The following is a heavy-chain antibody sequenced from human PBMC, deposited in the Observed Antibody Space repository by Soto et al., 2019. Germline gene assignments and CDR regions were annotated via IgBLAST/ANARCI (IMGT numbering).Heavy chain of an antibody. Sequence: SETLSLTCAVSGYSISSGYYWGWIRQPPGKGLEWIGSVYHSGSTYYNPSLKSRVTISLDTSKNQFSLKLSSVTAGDTAVYYCARVPVDTYMIYWSDPWGQGTLVTVSS. V-gene: IGHV4-38-2*01. J-gene: IGHJ5*02. CDR3: ARVPVDTYMIYWSDP. CDR2: VYHSGST. CDR1: GYSISSGYY. D-gene: IGHD5-18*01.